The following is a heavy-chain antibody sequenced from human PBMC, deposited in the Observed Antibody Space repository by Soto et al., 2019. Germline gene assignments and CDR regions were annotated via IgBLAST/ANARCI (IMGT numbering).Heavy chain of an antibody. V-gene: IGHV5-10-1*01. CDR3: ARLSYYNYGMDV. CDR1: GNSFTSHW. CDR2: IDPSDSYT. Sequence: PGESLKISCKGSGNSFTSHWISWVRQMPGKGLEWVGRIDPSDSYTNYSPSFQGHVTISVDKSITTAYLQWSSLKASGTAMYYCARLSYYNYGMDVWGQGTTVTVSS. J-gene: IGHJ6*02.